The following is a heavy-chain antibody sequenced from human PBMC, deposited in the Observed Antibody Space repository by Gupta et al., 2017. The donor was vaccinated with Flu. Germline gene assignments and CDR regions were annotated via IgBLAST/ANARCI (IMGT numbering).Heavy chain of an antibody. D-gene: IGHD3-10*01. J-gene: IGHJ6*02. CDR2: IKHSGST. Sequence: QVQLQQWGAGLLKPSETLSLTRAVYGGSFSGYYCSWIRQPPGQVLGWIGEIKHSGSTNYNPSLKSRVTISVDTSKNQFSLKLSSVTAADTAVYYCARGLQTYYYGSGSLGTYYYYGMDVWGQGTTVTVSS. CDR3: ARGLQTYYYGSGSLGTYYYYGMDV. V-gene: IGHV4-34*01. CDR1: GGSFSGYY.